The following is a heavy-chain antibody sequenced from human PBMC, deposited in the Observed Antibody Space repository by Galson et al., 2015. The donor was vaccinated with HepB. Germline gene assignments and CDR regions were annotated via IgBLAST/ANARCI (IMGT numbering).Heavy chain of an antibody. V-gene: IGHV1-69*06. CDR1: GGTLNNYG. Sequence: SCKASGGTLNNYGISWVRQAPGQGLEWMGGIIPMFGSPNYAQNFQGRVTITADKSTSTAYMELTSLRSEDTAVYYCASRNGADYYDTSAYYYWYFDLWGRGTLVTVSS. J-gene: IGHJ2*01. CDR2: IIPMFGSP. CDR3: ASRNGADYYDTSAYYYWYFDL. D-gene: IGHD3-22*01.